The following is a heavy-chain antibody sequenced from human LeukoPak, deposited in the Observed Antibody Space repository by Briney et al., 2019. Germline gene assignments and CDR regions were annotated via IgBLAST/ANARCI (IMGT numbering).Heavy chain of an antibody. CDR2: IYTSGST. J-gene: IGHJ6*02. D-gene: IGHD2-21*01. V-gene: IGHV4-4*07. Sequence: SETLSLTCTVSGGSISSYYWRWIRQPAGKGLEWIGRIYTSGSTNYNPSLKSRVTMSVDTSKNQFSLKLSSVTAADTAVYYCARDPRASWGIPMDVWGQGTTVTVSS. CDR3: ARDPRASWGIPMDV. CDR1: GGSISSYY.